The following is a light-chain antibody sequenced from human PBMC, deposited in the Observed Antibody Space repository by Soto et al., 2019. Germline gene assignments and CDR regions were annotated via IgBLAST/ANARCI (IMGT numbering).Light chain of an antibody. V-gene: IGLV3-21*04. CDR1: NIGSKS. Sequence: SYELTQPPSVSVAPGKTARITCGGNNIGSKSVHWYQQKPGQAPVLVIYYDSDRPSGIPERFSGSNSGNTATLTISRVEAGHEADYYCQVWDSSSDHWVFGGGTKVTVL. CDR2: YDS. J-gene: IGLJ3*02. CDR3: QVWDSSSDHWV.